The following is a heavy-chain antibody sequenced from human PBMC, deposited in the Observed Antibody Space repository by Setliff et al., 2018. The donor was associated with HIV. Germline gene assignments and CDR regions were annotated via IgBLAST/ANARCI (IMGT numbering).Heavy chain of an antibody. CDR2: IYYNGNT. J-gene: IGHJ4*02. Sequence: SETLSLTCTVSGGSISSYYWSWIRQPPGKGLEWIGYIYYNGNTNYNPSLKSRVTISVDTSKNQLSLKLSSVTAAATAVYYCAREIYGGNSRPFDYWGQGTLVTVSS. CDR1: GGSISSYY. V-gene: IGHV4-59*01. CDR3: AREIYGGNSRPFDY. D-gene: IGHD4-17*01.